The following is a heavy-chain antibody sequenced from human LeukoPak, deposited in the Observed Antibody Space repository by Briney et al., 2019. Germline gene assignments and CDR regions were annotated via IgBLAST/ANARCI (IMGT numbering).Heavy chain of an antibody. J-gene: IGHJ4*02. CDR2: IYPNGNT. CDR1: GFALSEYT. Sequence: PGGSLRLSCAASGFALSEYTTNWVCQAPEKGLGWVSAIYPNGNTFYADSVRGRFTISSDTSKSTLYLEMSSLRVEDTAIYYCVKDRQPDSAWTFDYWGQGTLVSVSS. D-gene: IGHD6-19*01. CDR3: VKDRQPDSAWTFDY. V-gene: IGHV3-23*01.